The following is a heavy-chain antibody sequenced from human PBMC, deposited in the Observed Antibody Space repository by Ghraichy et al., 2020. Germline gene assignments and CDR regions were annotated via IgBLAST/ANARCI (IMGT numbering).Heavy chain of an antibody. J-gene: IGHJ6*02. CDR2: ISGSGGST. CDR1: GFTFSSYA. CDR3: AKALSYACCYYYYGMDV. Sequence: GGSLRLSCAASGFTFSSYAMSWVRQAPGKGLEWVSAISGSGGSTYYADSVKGRFTISRDNSKNTLYLQMNSLRAEDTAVYYCAKALSYACCYYYYGMDVWGQGTTVTVSS. D-gene: IGHD2-2*01. V-gene: IGHV3-23*01.